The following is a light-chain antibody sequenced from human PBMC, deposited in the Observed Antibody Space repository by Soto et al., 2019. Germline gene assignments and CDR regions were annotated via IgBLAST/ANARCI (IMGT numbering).Light chain of an antibody. CDR1: QSVSSW. Sequence: DSQMAQSPSALSASGGDRVTITCRASQSVSSWLAWYQQKPGKAPKLLIYKASSLESGVPSRFSGSGSGTEFTLTISSLQPDDFATYYCQQYNSYSITFGQGTRLEIK. CDR3: QQYNSYSIT. V-gene: IGKV1-5*03. CDR2: KAS. J-gene: IGKJ5*01.